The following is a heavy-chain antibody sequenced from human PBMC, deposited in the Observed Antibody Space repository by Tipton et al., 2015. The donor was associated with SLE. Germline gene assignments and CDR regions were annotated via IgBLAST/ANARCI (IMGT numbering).Heavy chain of an antibody. V-gene: IGHV5-51*01. CDR2: IHPGDSDT. Sequence: QLVQSGAEVKKPGESLKISCKGSGYSFTSYWIAWVRQMPGKGLEWMGVIHPGDSDTRYSPSFQGQVTISADKSVSTAYLQWSSLKASDTAMYYCSRRFSDSSGYKYFFDYWGQGTQVTVSP. D-gene: IGHD3-22*01. CDR1: GYSFTSYW. CDR3: SRRFSDSSGYKYFFDY. J-gene: IGHJ4*02.